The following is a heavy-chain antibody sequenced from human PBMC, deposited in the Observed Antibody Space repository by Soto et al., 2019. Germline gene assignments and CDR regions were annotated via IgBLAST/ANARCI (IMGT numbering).Heavy chain of an antibody. J-gene: IGHJ3*02. V-gene: IGHV1-3*01. CDR3: AKYSSSSRAYDAFDI. CDR1: GYTFTSYA. CDR2: INAGNGNT. D-gene: IGHD6-6*01. Sequence: QVQLVQSGAEVKKPGASVKVSCKASGYTFTSYAMHWVRQAPGQRLEWMGWINAGNGNTKYSQKFQGRVTITRDTSASTAYMELSSLRSEDTAVYYCAKYSSSSRAYDAFDIWGQGTMVTVSS.